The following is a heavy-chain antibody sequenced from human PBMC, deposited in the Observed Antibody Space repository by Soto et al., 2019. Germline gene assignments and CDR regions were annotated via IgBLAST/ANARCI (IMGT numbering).Heavy chain of an antibody. CDR2: ISSSSSYI. V-gene: IGHV3-21*01. CDR3: ARSIAAAGGYYYYGMDV. D-gene: IGHD6-13*01. J-gene: IGHJ6*02. CDR1: GFTFSSYS. Sequence: EVQLVESGGGLVKPGGSLRLSCAASGFTFSSYSMNWVRQAPGKGLEWVSSISSSSSYIYYADSVKGRFTISRDNAKNSLYLQMNSLRAEDTAVYYCARSIAAAGGYYYYGMDVWGQGTTVTVSS.